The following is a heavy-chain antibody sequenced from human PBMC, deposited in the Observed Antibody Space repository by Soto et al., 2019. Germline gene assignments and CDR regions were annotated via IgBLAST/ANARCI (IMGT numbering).Heavy chain of an antibody. D-gene: IGHD1-20*01. CDR1: GFTFSSYG. V-gene: IGHV3-33*01. Sequence: QVQLVESGGGVVQPGRSLRLSCAASGFTFSSYGMHWVRQAPGKGLEWVAVIWYDGSNKYYADSVKGRFTISRDNSKNTLYLQMNSKRDEYTAVYYCVRDVRLGGPYRFDPWGQGTLVTDSS. CDR2: IWYDGSNK. J-gene: IGHJ5*01. CDR3: VRDVRLGGPYRFDP.